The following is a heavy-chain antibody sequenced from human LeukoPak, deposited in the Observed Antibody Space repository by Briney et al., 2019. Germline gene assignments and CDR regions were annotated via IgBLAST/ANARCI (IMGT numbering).Heavy chain of an antibody. D-gene: IGHD4-17*01. Sequence: GGSLRLSCAASGFTFSSYAMRWVRQAPGKGLEWVAVISYDGSNKYYADSVKGRFTISRDNSKNTLYLQMNSLRAEDTAVYYCARGATVTTEFDYWGQGTLVTVSS. CDR2: ISYDGSNK. V-gene: IGHV3-30*04. J-gene: IGHJ4*02. CDR3: ARGATVTTEFDY. CDR1: GFTFSSYA.